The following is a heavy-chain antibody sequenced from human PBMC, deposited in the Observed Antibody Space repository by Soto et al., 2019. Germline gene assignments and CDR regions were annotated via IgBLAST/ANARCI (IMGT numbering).Heavy chain of an antibody. CDR2: IYYSGII. Sequence: SETLSLPCTVLGGSLSGYYWSWIRQPPGKGLEGIGYIYYSGIITYNPSLKSRVTISVDTSKNQFSLKLSSVAAADTAVYYCASSIGVFWSGYYPGAGHEAFDIWGQGTMVTVSS. V-gene: IGHV4-59*08. J-gene: IGHJ3*02. D-gene: IGHD3-3*01. CDR1: GGSLSGYY. CDR3: ASSIGVFWSGYYPGAGHEAFDI.